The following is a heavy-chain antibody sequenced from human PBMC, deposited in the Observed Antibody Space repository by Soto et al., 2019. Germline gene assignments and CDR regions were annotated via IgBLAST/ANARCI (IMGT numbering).Heavy chain of an antibody. Sequence: EVQLVESGGGLVQPGGSLRLSCAASGFTFSSYSMNWVRQAPGKGLEWVSYISSSSSTIYYADSVKGRFTISRDNAKNSLYLQMNSLRAEDTAVYYCARWEDLYCSGGSCYGASSDYWGQGTLVTVSS. CDR1: GFTFSSYS. J-gene: IGHJ4*02. V-gene: IGHV3-48*01. CDR2: ISSSSSTI. CDR3: ARWEDLYCSGGSCYGASSDY. D-gene: IGHD2-15*01.